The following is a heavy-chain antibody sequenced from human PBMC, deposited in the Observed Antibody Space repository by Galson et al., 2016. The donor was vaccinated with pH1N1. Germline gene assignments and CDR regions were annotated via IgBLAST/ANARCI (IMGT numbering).Heavy chain of an antibody. CDR1: TFSSFW. J-gene: IGHJ4*02. Sequence: TFSSFWMHWVRQVPGQGLVWVSRISGDGSSIRYADSVKGLFTISRDNARNTLYLQMNSLRAEDTAVYYCAKKLVEYWGQGILVTVSS. CDR3: AKKLVEY. CDR2: ISGDGSSI. V-gene: IGHV3-74*01.